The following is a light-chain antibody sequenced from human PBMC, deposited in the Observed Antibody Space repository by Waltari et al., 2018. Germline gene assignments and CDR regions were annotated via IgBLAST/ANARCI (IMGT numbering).Light chain of an antibody. CDR1: SRDVGNYNL. V-gene: IGLV2-23*01. Sequence: QSALTQPAAVSGSPARSITISCTGTSRDVGNYNLVSWYQQDPGKPPKVMIYDDNRRPTGVSDRFAGSKSGNTASLTISGVQAEDEADYYCCSYAGSYTWVFGGGTKLTVL. CDR3: CSYAGSYTWV. J-gene: IGLJ3*02. CDR2: DDN.